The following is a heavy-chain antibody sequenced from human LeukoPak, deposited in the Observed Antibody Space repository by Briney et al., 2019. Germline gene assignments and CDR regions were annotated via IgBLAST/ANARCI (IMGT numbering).Heavy chain of an antibody. CDR1: GYTFTSYG. Sequence: GASVKVSCKASGYTFTSYGISWVRQAPGQGLEWMGWISAYNGNTNYAQMLQGRVTMTTDTSTSTAYMELRSLRSDDTAVYYCARGGGNYYYDSSGYYYDWFDPWGQGTLVTVSS. J-gene: IGHJ5*02. D-gene: IGHD3-22*01. CDR3: ARGGGNYYYDSSGYYYDWFDP. V-gene: IGHV1-18*01. CDR2: ISAYNGNT.